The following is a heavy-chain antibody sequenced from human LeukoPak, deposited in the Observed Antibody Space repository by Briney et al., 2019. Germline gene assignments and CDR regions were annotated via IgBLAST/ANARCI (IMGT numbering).Heavy chain of an antibody. V-gene: IGHV4-59*08. CDR3: ARHSGGSGSSTYAQYFDY. J-gene: IGHJ4*02. Sequence: PSETLSLTCIVSGGSISSYYWSWIRQPPGKGLEWIGYIFYTGGPNYNPSLKSRVTLSLDTSKNQFSLNLSSVTAADTAVYYCARHSGGSGSSTYAQYFDYWGQGTQVTVSS. CDR2: IFYTGGP. D-gene: IGHD3-10*01. CDR1: GGSISSYY.